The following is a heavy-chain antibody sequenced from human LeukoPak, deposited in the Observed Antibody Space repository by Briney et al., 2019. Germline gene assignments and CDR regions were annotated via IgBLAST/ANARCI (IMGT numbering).Heavy chain of an antibody. V-gene: IGHV4-39*01. J-gene: IGHJ4*02. CDR3: ARLDFEYYFDY. CDR2: IYYSGST. Sequence: PSETLSLTCTVSGGSISSSSYYWGWIRQPPGKGLEWIGSIYYSGSTYYNPSLKSRVTISVDTSKNQFSLKLSSVTAADTAVYYCARLDFEYYFDYWGQGTLVTVSS. CDR1: GGSISSSSYY.